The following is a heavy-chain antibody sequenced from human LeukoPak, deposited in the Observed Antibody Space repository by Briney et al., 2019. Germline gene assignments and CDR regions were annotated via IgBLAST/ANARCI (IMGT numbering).Heavy chain of an antibody. CDR3: ARPRSGSYYDAFDI. CDR2: IKSNVDGGTT. J-gene: IGHJ3*02. V-gene: IGHV3-15*07. Sequence: GGSLRLSCAGSGFTFSNAWMNWVRQAPGKGLEWVGRIKSNVDGGTTDYAAPVKGTFTISRDDSRNTVYLQMNSLRAEDTAVYYCARPRSGSYYDAFDIWGQGTMVTVSS. D-gene: IGHD3-10*01. CDR1: GFTFSNAW.